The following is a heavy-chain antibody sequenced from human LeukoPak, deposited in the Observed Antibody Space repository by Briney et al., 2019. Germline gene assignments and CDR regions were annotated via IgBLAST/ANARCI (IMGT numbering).Heavy chain of an antibody. V-gene: IGHV3-9*01. D-gene: IGHD4/OR15-4a*01. J-gene: IGHJ3*02. CDR2: ISWNSGSI. CDR3: ATAKGLTFHAFDI. Sequence: GGSLRLSCAASGFTFDDYAMHWVRQAPGKGLEWVSGISWNSGSIGYADSVKGRFTISRDNAKNSLYLQMNSLRAEDTALYYCATAKGLTFHAFDIWGQGTMVTVSS. CDR1: GFTFDDYA.